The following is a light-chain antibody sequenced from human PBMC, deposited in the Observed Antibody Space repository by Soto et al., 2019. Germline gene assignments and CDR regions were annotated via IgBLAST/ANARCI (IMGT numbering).Light chain of an antibody. CDR1: QSLLHSNGYNY. J-gene: IGKJ1*01. CDR2: LGS. V-gene: IGKV2-28*01. Sequence: DIVMTQSPLSLPVTPGEPASISCRSSQSLLHSNGYNYLDWYLQKPGQSPQLLIYLGSYRASGVPDRFSGSGSGKDFTLKISRVEAEDVGVYYCMQALQTRTLGQGTKVDIK. CDR3: MQALQTRT.